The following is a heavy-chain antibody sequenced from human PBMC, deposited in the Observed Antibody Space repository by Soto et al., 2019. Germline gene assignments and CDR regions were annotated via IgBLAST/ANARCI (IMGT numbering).Heavy chain of an antibody. V-gene: IGHV4-39*01. J-gene: IGHJ4*02. Sequence: SETLSLTCTVSGGSISSSSYYWGWIRQPPGKGLEWIGSIYYSGYTYYNPSLKSRVTISVDTSKNQFSLKLSSVTAADTAVYYCARHFPSIAAAGTELDYWGQGTLVTVSS. D-gene: IGHD6-13*01. CDR2: IYYSGYT. CDR3: ARHFPSIAAAGTELDY. CDR1: GGSISSSSYY.